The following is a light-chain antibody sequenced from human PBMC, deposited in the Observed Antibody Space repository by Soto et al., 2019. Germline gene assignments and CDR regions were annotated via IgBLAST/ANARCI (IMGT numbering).Light chain of an antibody. CDR2: EVS. J-gene: IGLJ1*01. V-gene: IGLV2-14*01. Sequence: QSALTQPASVSGSPGQSITISCTGTSSDVGGYNFVSWYQQHPGKAPKLIIFEVSNRPSGVSKRFSGSKSGNTASLTISGLQAEDEADYYCSSFTTSSTSVFGTGTKLTVL. CDR1: SSDVGGYNF. CDR3: SSFTTSSTSV.